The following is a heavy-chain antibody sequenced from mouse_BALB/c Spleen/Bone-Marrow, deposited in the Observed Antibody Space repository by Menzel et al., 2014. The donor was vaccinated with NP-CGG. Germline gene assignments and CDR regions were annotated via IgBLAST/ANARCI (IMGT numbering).Heavy chain of an antibody. V-gene: IGHV1-7*01. J-gene: IGHJ2*01. Sequence: VKVVESGAELAKPGAAVKMSCKASGYTFSTYWMHWVKQRPGQGLEWIGYINPTTDYTEYNQKFKDEATLTADRSSSTAYMQLSSLTSEDSAVYYCARDVDYWGQGTTLTVSS. CDR3: ARDVDY. CDR2: INPTTDYT. CDR1: GYTFSTYW.